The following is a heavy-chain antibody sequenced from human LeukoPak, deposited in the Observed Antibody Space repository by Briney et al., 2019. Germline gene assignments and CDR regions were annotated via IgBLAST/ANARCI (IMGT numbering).Heavy chain of an antibody. Sequence: GASVKVSCKASGYSFTDYYTHWVQQAPGKGLEWMGRVDPEDGETIYAENFQGRVTMTADTSTDTAYMELRSDDTAVYYCTTMSAAYFLVWGQGTLVTVSS. V-gene: IGHV1-69-2*01. D-gene: IGHD2/OR15-2a*01. J-gene: IGHJ4*02. CDR1: GYSFTDYY. CDR2: VDPEDGET. CDR3: TTMSAAYFLV.